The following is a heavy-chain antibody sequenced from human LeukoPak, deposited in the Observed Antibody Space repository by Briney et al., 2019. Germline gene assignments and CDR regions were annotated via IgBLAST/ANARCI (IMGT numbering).Heavy chain of an antibody. V-gene: IGHV3-21*01. CDR1: GFTFSSYS. Sequence: GGSLRLSCAASGFTFSSYSMNWVRQAPGKGLELVSSISSSSSYIYYADSVKGRFTISRDNAKNSLYLQMNSLRAEDTAVYYCARELAGSSGFDYWGQGTLVTVSS. CDR3: ARELAGSSGFDY. D-gene: IGHD6-19*01. J-gene: IGHJ4*02. CDR2: ISSSSSYI.